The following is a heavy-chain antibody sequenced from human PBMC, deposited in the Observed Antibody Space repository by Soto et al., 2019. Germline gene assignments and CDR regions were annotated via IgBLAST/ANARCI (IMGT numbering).Heavy chain of an antibody. CDR2: INPSGGST. J-gene: IGHJ5*02. D-gene: IGHD4-4*01. CDR1: GYTFTSYY. Sequence: GXSVKVSFKASGYTFTSYYMHWVRQAPGQGLEWMGIINPSGGSTSYAQKFQGRVTMTRDTSTSTVYMELSSLRSEDTAVYYCARDLSTVTTGNWFDPWGQGTLVTSPQ. V-gene: IGHV1-46*01. CDR3: ARDLSTVTTGNWFDP.